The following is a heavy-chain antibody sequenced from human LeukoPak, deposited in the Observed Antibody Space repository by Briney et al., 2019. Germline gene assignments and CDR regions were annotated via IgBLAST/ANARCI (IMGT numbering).Heavy chain of an antibody. D-gene: IGHD2-15*01. V-gene: IGHV3-23*01. Sequence: GGSLRLSCAASGFTFSSYAMSWVRQAPGKGLEWVSAISGSGGSTYYADSVKGRFTISRDNSKNTLYLQMNSLRAEDTAVYYCAKDRGYCSGGSCYSXXXDYWGQGTLVTVSS. CDR3: AKDRGYCSGGSCYSXXXDY. CDR2: ISGSGGST. CDR1: GFTFSSYA. J-gene: IGHJ4*02.